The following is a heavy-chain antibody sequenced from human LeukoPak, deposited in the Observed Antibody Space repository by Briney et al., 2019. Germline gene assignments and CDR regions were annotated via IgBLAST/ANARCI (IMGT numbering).Heavy chain of an antibody. CDR2: ISSSSSYI. Sequence: GGSLRLSCAASGFTFSSYSMNWVRQAPGKGLEWVSSISSSSSYIYYADSVKGRFTISRDNAKNSLYLQTNSLRAEDTAVYYCAKVRDGYNYYFDYWGQGTLVTVSS. CDR1: GFTFSSYS. V-gene: IGHV3-21*01. CDR3: AKVRDGYNYYFDY. J-gene: IGHJ4*02. D-gene: IGHD5-24*01.